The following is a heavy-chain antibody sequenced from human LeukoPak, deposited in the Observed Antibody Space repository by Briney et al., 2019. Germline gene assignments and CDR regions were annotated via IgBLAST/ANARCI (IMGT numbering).Heavy chain of an antibody. CDR1: GGTFNSYA. CDR2: IIPIFGTE. Sequence: SVKVSCKASGGTFNSYAISWVRQAPGQGLEWMGGIIPIFGTENYAQKFQGRVTITADESTSTAYMELSSLRSEDTAVYYCAREQTAAIGNWFDPWGQGTLVTVSS. V-gene: IGHV1-69*13. D-gene: IGHD2-2*01. J-gene: IGHJ5*02. CDR3: AREQTAAIGNWFDP.